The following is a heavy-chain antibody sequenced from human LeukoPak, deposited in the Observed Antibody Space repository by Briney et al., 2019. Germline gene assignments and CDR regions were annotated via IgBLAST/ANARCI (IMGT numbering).Heavy chain of an antibody. CDR1: GFTLSSNY. CDR3: ARERTAGSYFIDV. V-gene: IGHV3-53*01. Sequence: GGSLRLSCAASGFTLSSNYMSWVRQAPGKGLEWVSVIYSGGGTYYADSVMGRFTISNVNSKNMLYLQMNSLRAEDTAVYYCARERTAGSYFIDVWGKGTTVTVSS. J-gene: IGHJ6*04. D-gene: IGHD3-10*01. CDR2: IYSGGGT.